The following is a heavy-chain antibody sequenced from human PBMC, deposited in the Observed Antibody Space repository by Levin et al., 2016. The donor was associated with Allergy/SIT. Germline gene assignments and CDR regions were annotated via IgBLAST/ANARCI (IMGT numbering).Heavy chain of an antibody. CDR1: GYTFTNFY. V-gene: IGHV5-10-1*04. J-gene: IGHJ4*02. Sequence: GESLKISCQVSGYTFTNFYITWVRQMPGQGLQWMGRISPTDSYTNYSPSFQGQVTMSVDKSISTAYLQWSSLKASDTAMYYCARGFGDYFDYWGQGTLVTVSS. CDR2: ISPTDSYT. CDR3: ARGFGDYFDY. D-gene: IGHD3-10*01.